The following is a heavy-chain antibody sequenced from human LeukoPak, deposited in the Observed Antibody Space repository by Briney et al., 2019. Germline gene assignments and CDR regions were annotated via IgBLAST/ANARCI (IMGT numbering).Heavy chain of an antibody. CDR2: INTNTGNP. Sequence: ASVKVSCKASGYTFSNHAMNWVRQAPGQGLEWMGWINTNTGNPTYAQGFTGRFVFSLDTSVSTAYLQISSLKAEDTAVYYCARRSMVQHLDAWGKGTTVTVSS. J-gene: IGHJ6*04. CDR3: ARRSMVQHLDA. CDR1: GYTFSNHA. D-gene: IGHD3-10*01. V-gene: IGHV7-4-1*02.